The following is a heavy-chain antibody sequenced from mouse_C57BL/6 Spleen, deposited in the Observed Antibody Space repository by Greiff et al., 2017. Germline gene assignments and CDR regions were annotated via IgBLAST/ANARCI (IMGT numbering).Heavy chain of an antibody. V-gene: IGHV1-39*01. J-gene: IGHJ3*01. CDR3: ARCYDYGEFAY. D-gene: IGHD2-4*01. CDR2: INPNYGTT. Sequence: VHVKQSGPELVKPGASVKISCKASGYSFTDYNMNWVKQSNGKSLEWIGVINPNYGTTSYNQKFKGKATLTVDQSSSTAYMQLNSLASEDSAVYYCARCYDYGEFAYWGQGTLVTVSA. CDR1: GYSFTDYN.